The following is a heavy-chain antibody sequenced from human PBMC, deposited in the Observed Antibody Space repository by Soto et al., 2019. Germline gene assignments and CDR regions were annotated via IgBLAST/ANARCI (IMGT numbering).Heavy chain of an antibody. D-gene: IGHD4-17*01. CDR1: GGSISSSNW. CDR2: IYHSGST. V-gene: IGHV4-4*02. J-gene: IGHJ5*02. CDR3: ARDGSTVTTNGWFDP. Sequence: PSETLSLTCAVSGGSISSSNWWSWVRQPPGKGLEWIGEIYHSGSTNYNPSLKSRVTISVDKSKNQFSLKLSSVTAADTVVYYCARDGSTVTTNGWFDPWGQGTLVTVSS.